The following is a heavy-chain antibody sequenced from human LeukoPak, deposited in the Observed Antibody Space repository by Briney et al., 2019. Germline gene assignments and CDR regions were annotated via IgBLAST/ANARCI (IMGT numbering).Heavy chain of an antibody. CDR1: GGSISSYY. J-gene: IGHJ4*02. V-gene: IGHV4-4*07. D-gene: IGHD5-12*01. CDR3: ARLPARGYSGYDWYYFDY. CDR2: IYTSGST. Sequence: SETLSLTCTVSGGSISSYYWSWIRQPAGKGLEWIGRIYTSGSTNYNPSLKSRVTISVDTSKNQFSLKLSSVTAADTAVYYCARLPARGYSGYDWYYFDYWGQGTLVTVSS.